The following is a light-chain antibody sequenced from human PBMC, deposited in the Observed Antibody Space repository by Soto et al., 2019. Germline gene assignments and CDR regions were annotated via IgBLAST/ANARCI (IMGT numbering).Light chain of an antibody. V-gene: IGKV1-5*03. CDR1: QSISSW. J-gene: IGKJ2*01. Sequence: DIQMTQSPSTLSASVGDRFTITFRASQSISSWLAWYQQKPGKAPKLLIYEASSLERGVPSRFSGSGSGTEFTLTISSLQPDDFATYYCQQYNSFRYTFGQGTKVDIK. CDR2: EAS. CDR3: QQYNSFRYT.